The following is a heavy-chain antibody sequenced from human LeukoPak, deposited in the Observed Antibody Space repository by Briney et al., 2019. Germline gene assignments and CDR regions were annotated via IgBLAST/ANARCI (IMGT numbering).Heavy chain of an antibody. V-gene: IGHV4-59*01. CDR2: IYYSGST. CDR3: ARDSDCSGGSCYFDY. J-gene: IGHJ4*02. CDR1: GGSLSSYY. Sequence: SETLSLTCTVSGGSLSSYYWSWIRPPPGKGLEWIGYIYYSGSTNYNPSLKSRVTISVDTSKNPFSLKLSSVTAADTAVYYCARDSDCSGGSCYFDYWGQGTLVTVSS. D-gene: IGHD2-15*01.